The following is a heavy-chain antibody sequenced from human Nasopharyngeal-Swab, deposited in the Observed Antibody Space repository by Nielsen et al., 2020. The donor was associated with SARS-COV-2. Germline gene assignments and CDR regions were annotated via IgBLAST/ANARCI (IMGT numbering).Heavy chain of an antibody. J-gene: IGHJ6*02. V-gene: IGHV3-30-3*01. CDR2: MSYDGSNK. D-gene: IGHD6-13*01. CDR1: GFTFSSYA. CDR3: AKGGPPGSIAAALGYYYGMDV. Sequence: GESLKISCAASGFTFSSYAMHWVRQAPGKGLEGVAFMSYDGSNKYYADSVKGRFTISRDNSKNTLYLQMNSLRAEDTAVYYCAKGGPPGSIAAALGYYYGMDVWGQGTTVTVSS.